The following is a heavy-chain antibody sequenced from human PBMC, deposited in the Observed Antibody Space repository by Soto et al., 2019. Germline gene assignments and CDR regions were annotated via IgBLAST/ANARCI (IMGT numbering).Heavy chain of an antibody. CDR1: GYTFTSYG. CDR3: ARDPVEIATPGDFDY. Sequence: QVQLVQSGAEVKKPGASVKVSCKASGYTFTSYGISWVRHAPGQGLEWMGWISAYNGNTNYAQKLQGSDTMTTDTSTITAYMELRSLRSDDTAVYYCARDPVEIATPGDFDYWGQGTLVTVSS. CDR2: ISAYNGNT. V-gene: IGHV1-18*01. J-gene: IGHJ4*02. D-gene: IGHD2-21*01.